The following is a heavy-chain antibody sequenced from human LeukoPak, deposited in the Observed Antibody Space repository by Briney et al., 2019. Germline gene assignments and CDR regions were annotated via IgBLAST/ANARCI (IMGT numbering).Heavy chain of an antibody. CDR2: IRYDGSNK. Sequence: PGGSLRLSCAASGFTFIKAWMSWVRQAPGKGLGWVAFIRYDGSNKYYADSVKGRFTISRDNSKNTLYLQMNSLRAEDTAVYYCAKDLRFLYAFDIWGQGTMVTVSS. V-gene: IGHV3-30*02. D-gene: IGHD2-21*01. CDR1: GFTFIKAW. CDR3: AKDLRFLYAFDI. J-gene: IGHJ3*02.